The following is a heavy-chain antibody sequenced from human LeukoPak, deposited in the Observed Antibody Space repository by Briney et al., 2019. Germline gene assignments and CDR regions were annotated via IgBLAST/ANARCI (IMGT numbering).Heavy chain of an antibody. CDR2: MSRRGDRI. V-gene: IGHV3-48*03. J-gene: IGHJ4*02. D-gene: IGHD5-12*01. CDR3: ATRIPYTGYNN. Sequence: PGGSLRLSCTVLGVTLSDYELNWVRQAPGKGPEWVSYMSRRGDRIDHADSVKGRFTMSRDIARNSLYLQMTSLRVDDTAVYYCATRIPYTGYNNWGQGTLVTVSS. CDR1: GVTLSDYE.